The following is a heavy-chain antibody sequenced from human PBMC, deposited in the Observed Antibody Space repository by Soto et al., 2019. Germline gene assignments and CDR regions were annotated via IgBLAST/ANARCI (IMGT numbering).Heavy chain of an antibody. D-gene: IGHD3-22*01. CDR1: GLNFSNAW. CDR3: STGYPYSYVRSGYHGDDAFDI. Sequence: GGALRLSCAASGLNFSNAWMTWVRQAPGKGLEWVGRIKSKSDGGTTDYAAPVKGRFTISRDDSKNTLSLQMNSLKTEDTAVYYCSTGYPYSYVRSGYHGDDAFDIWGQGTMVTVPS. V-gene: IGHV3-15*01. CDR2: IKSKSDGGTT. J-gene: IGHJ3*02.